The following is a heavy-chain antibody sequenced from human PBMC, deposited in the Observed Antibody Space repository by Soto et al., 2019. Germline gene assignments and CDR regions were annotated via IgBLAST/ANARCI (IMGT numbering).Heavy chain of an antibody. Sequence: SVNVSCPASGGTFSSYAISWVRQAPGQGLEWMGGIIPIFGTANYAQKFQGRVTITADKSTSTAYMELSSLRSEDTAVYYCARVKSPVSVYPYYYYWLVVWCQG. D-gene: IGHD3-3*01. J-gene: IGHJ6*02. CDR2: IIPIFGTA. CDR1: GGTFSSYA. CDR3: ARVKSPVSVYPYYYYWLVV. V-gene: IGHV1-69*06.